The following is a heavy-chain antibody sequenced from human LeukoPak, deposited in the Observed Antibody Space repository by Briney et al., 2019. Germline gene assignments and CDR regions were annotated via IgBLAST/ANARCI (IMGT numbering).Heavy chain of an antibody. Sequence: GGSLRLSCAASGFTFSSYGMHWVRQAPGKGLEWVSFIRYDGSNKYYADSVKGRFTISRDNSKNTLYLQMNSLRAEDTAVYYCAKGRWDRQQLVRFKWGQGTLVTVSS. CDR2: IRYDGSNK. CDR3: AKGRWDRQQLVRFK. J-gene: IGHJ4*02. V-gene: IGHV3-30*02. D-gene: IGHD6-13*01. CDR1: GFTFSSYG.